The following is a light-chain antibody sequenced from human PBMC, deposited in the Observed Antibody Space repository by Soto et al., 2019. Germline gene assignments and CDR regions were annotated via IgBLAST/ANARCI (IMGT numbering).Light chain of an antibody. V-gene: IGKV3-15*01. CDR2: GAS. Sequence: IELTQSPATLSVSPGDGATLSCRASQSVSSKLAWYQQKPGQAPRLLIYGASTRATGIPARFSGSGSGTDFTLTISSLEPEDFAVYYCQQRYNWPTSAQGARLEI. CDR3: QQRYNWPT. CDR1: QSVSSK. J-gene: IGKJ5*01.